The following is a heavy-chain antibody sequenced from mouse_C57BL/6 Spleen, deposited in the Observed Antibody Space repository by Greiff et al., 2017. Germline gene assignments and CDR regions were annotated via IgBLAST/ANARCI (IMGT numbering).Heavy chain of an antibody. D-gene: IGHD2-2*01. CDR2: IYPGSGNT. V-gene: IGHV1-66*01. CDR3: ARKGYDERNWYFDV. CDR1: GYSFTSYY. J-gene: IGHJ1*03. Sequence: QVQLQQSGPELVKPGASVKISCKASGYSFTSYYIHWVKQRPGQGLEWIGWIYPGSGNTKDNEKFKGKATLTADTSSSTAYMQLSSLTSEDSAVYYCARKGYDERNWYFDVWGTGTTVTVSS.